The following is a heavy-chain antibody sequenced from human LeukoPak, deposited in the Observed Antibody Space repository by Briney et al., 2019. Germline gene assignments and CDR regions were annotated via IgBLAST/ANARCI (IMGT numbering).Heavy chain of an antibody. CDR3: ARGLDYDILTGYYKAPGEFDP. D-gene: IGHD3-9*01. CDR2: IYYSGST. J-gene: IGHJ5*02. V-gene: IGHV4-30-4*01. CDR1: GGSISSGDYY. Sequence: SQTLSLTCTVSGGSISSGDYYWSWIRQPPGKGLEWIGYIYYSGSTYYNPSLKSRVTISVDTSKNQFSLKLSSVTAADTAVYYGARGLDYDILTGYYKAPGEFDPWGQGTLVTVSS.